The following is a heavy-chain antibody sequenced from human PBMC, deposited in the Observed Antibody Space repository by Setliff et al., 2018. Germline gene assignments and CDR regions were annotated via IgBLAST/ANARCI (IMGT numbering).Heavy chain of an antibody. CDR2: INHSGST. D-gene: IGHD3-22*01. CDR3: ARGRDYYDSSGYTDY. CDR1: GGSFSGYY. V-gene: IGHV4-34*01. J-gene: IGHJ4*02. Sequence: SETLSLTCAVYGGSFSGYYWSWIRQPPGKGLEWIGEINHSGSTNYNPSLKSRVTMSVDTSKNQFSLKLSSVTAADTAVYYCARGRDYYDSSGYTDYWGQGTLVTVSS.